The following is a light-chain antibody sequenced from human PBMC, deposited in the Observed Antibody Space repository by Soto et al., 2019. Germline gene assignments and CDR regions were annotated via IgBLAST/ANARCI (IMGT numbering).Light chain of an antibody. Sequence: QSVLTQPPSVSGAPGQSVSISCTGSSSNIGAGYDVHWYQQLPGTAPKLLIYGNNNRPSGVPDRFSGSKSGTSASLAITGLQAEDEADYYCAAWDDGLNGWLFGGGTKLTVL. CDR2: GNN. CDR3: AAWDDGLNGWL. J-gene: IGLJ3*02. V-gene: IGLV1-40*01. CDR1: SSNIGAGYD.